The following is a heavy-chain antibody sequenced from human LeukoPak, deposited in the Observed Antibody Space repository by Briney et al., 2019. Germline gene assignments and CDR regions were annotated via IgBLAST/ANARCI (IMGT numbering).Heavy chain of an antibody. D-gene: IGHD3-10*01. V-gene: IGHV3-7*01. J-gene: IGHJ6*03. CDR1: GFTFSSYW. Sequence: GGSLRLSCAASGFTFSSYWMSWVRQAPGKGLEWVANIKQDGSEKYYVDSVKGRFTISRDNAKNSLYLQMNSLRAEDTAVYYCARRPYYYGSGTYYYYYMDVWGKGTTVTVPS. CDR2: IKQDGSEK. CDR3: ARRPYYYGSGTYYYYYMDV.